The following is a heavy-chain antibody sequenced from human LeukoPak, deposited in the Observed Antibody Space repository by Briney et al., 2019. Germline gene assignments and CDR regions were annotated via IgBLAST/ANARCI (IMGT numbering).Heavy chain of an antibody. D-gene: IGHD6-13*01. CDR3: ARVERSNSWYWFDP. Sequence: PSETLSLTCTVSGGSISSSSYYWGWIRQPPGKGLEWIGSIYYSGSTYYNPSLKSRVTISVDTSKNQSSLKLSSVTAADTAVYYCARVERSNSWYWFDPWGQGTLVTVSS. CDR1: GGSISSSSYY. CDR2: IYYSGST. J-gene: IGHJ5*02. V-gene: IGHV4-39*07.